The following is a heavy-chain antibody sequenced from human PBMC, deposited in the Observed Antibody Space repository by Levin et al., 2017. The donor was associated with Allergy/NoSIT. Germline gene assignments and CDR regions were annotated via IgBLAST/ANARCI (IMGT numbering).Heavy chain of an antibody. Sequence: LSLTCAASGFTFSTYYMSWVRQAPGKGLEWVSAISDSGGLTTHADSVKGRFTISRDNSKNMVYLQMNGLRADDTAVYYCGPLNWNAPPGFHYWGQGTLVTVSS. CDR3: GPLNWNAPPGFHY. V-gene: IGHV3-23*01. CDR1: GFTFSTYY. CDR2: ISDSGGLT. J-gene: IGHJ4*02. D-gene: IGHD1-1*01.